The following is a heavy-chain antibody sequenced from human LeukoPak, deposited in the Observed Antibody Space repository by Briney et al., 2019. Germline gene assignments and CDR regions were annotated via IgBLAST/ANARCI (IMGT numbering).Heavy chain of an antibody. Sequence: RPGGSLRLSCAASGFTFSNHAMSWVRQAPGKGLEWVSAISGSGGSTYNADSVKGRFTISRDNSKNTLYLQMNSLRVDDTAVYYCAKKASEYSSSSLVQNWFDPWGQGTLVIVSS. V-gene: IGHV3-23*01. D-gene: IGHD6-6*01. CDR2: ISGSGGST. CDR1: GFTFSNHA. CDR3: AKKASEYSSSSLVQNWFDP. J-gene: IGHJ5*02.